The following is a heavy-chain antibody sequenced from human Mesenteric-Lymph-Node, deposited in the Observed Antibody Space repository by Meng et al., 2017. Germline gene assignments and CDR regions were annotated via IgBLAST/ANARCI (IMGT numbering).Heavy chain of an antibody. CDR2: IYYSGST. J-gene: IGHJ6*02. CDR1: GGSNSSSSYY. D-gene: IGHD4-17*01. CDR3: ARSLYGDYWLPYYYGMDV. V-gene: IGHV4-39*07. Sequence: SETLSLTCTVSGGSNSSSSYYWGWIRQPPGKGLEWIGSIYYSGSTYYNPSLKSRVTISVDTSKNQFSLKLSSVTAADTAVYYCARSLYGDYWLPYYYGMDVWGQGTTVTVSS.